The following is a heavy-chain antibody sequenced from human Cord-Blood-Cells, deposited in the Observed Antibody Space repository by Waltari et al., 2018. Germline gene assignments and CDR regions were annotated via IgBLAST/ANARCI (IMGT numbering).Heavy chain of an antibody. Sequence: QVQLQQWGAGLLTRSETLSLTCAVYGGSFSGYYCSWIRKPPGKGLAGIGEINHSGSTNYNPSLKSRVTISVDTSKNQFSLKLSSVTAADTAVYYCARGRGYSSSWYWFDPWGQGTLVTVSS. J-gene: IGHJ5*02. D-gene: IGHD6-13*01. CDR1: GGSFSGYY. V-gene: IGHV4-34*01. CDR2: INHSGST. CDR3: ARGRGYSSSWYWFDP.